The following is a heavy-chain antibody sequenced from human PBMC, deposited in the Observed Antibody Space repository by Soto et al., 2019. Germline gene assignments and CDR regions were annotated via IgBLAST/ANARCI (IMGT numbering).Heavy chain of an antibody. V-gene: IGHV3-21*01. J-gene: IGHJ4*02. CDR3: ARGSAYKEPLPFLY. Sequence: LRLSCAASGFSFSRYTMNWVRQAPGKGLEWVSSISAASSYITYADSVKGRFTISRDNAKSSLYLQVSSLRAEDTAVYYCARGSAYKEPLPFLYWGQGTLVTVS. CDR2: ISAASSYI. CDR1: GFSFSRYT. D-gene: IGHD3-16*01.